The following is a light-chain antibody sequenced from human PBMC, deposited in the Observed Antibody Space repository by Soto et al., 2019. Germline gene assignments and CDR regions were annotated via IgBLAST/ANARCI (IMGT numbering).Light chain of an antibody. J-gene: IGKJ1*01. CDR1: QSVSSSY. CDR2: GAS. Sequence: GLTQCPGTLSLSQGERATLSCRASQSVSSSYLAWYQQKPGQAPRLLIYGASSRATGIPDRFSGSGSGTDFTLTISRLEPEDFAVYYCQQYGSSPETFGQGTKVDIK. CDR3: QQYGSSPET. V-gene: IGKV3-20*01.